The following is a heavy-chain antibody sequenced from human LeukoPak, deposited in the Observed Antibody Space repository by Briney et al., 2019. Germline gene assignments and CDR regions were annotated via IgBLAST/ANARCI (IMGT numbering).Heavy chain of an antibody. CDR2: IDHDGINT. J-gene: IGHJ4*02. CDR1: GFTFSTYW. V-gene: IGHV3-74*01. Sequence: QAGGSLRLSCAASGFTFSTYWMHWVRQAPGKGLVWASRIDHDGINTYYADSVKGRFTISRDNSKNTLYLQMNSLRAEDTAVYYCARRAGAYSHPYDYWGQGTLVTVSS. D-gene: IGHD4/OR15-4a*01. CDR3: ARRAGAYSHPYDY.